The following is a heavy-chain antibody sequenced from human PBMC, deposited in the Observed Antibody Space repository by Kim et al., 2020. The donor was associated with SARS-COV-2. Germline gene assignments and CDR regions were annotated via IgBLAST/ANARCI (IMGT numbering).Heavy chain of an antibody. J-gene: IGHJ6*02. D-gene: IGHD3-10*01. Sequence: GGSLRLSCAASGFTFSSYSMNWVRQAPGKGLEWVSSISSSSSYIYYADSVKGRFTISRDNAKNSLYLQMNSLRAEDTAVYYCARNYGSGSYSNYYGMDVWGQGTTVTVSS. CDR1: GFTFSSYS. V-gene: IGHV3-21*01. CDR2: ISSSSSYI. CDR3: ARNYGSGSYSNYYGMDV.